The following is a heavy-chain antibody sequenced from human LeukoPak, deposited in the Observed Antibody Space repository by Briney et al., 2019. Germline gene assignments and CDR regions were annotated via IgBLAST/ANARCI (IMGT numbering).Heavy chain of an antibody. CDR2: IWNDGSDK. CDR1: GFTFSHYA. D-gene: IGHD4-11*01. Sequence: GRSLRLSCTTSGFTFSHYAMHWVRQAPGKGLQWVAVIWNDGSDKYYGDSVKGRFTISRDNSKKTVYLQLSSLRVEDTAVYYCAKDAERGFDFSNSLQSWGQGTLVTASS. CDR3: AKDAERGFDFSNSLQS. J-gene: IGHJ4*02. V-gene: IGHV3-33*06.